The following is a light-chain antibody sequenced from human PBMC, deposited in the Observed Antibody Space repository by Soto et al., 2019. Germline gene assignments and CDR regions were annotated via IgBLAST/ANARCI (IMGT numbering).Light chain of an antibody. CDR2: EVN. CDR3: SSYTTINTVV. J-gene: IGLJ2*01. V-gene: IGLV2-14*01. Sequence: QSALTQPASVSGSPGQSITISCTGTSSDIGGSNYVSWYQHFPGKAPKLIIYEVNNRPSGVSNRFSGFKSANTASLTISGLQADDECDYHCSSYTTINTVVFGGGTKLTVL. CDR1: SSDIGGSNY.